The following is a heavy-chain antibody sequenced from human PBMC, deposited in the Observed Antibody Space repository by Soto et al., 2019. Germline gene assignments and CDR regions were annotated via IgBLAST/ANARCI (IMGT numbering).Heavy chain of an antibody. J-gene: IGHJ3*02. Sequence: SETLSLTCTVSGGSISSYYWRWIRQPPGKGLEWIGYIYYSGSTNYNPSLKSRVTISVDTSKNQFSLKLSSVTAADTAVYYCARDARYYDFWSGYYNPPPDAFDIWGQGTMVTVS. CDR1: GGSISSYY. CDR3: ARDARYYDFWSGYYNPPPDAFDI. CDR2: IYYSGST. D-gene: IGHD3-3*01. V-gene: IGHV4-59*01.